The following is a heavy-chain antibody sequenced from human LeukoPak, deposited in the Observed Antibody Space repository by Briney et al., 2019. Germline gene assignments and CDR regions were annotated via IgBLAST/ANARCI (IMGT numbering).Heavy chain of an antibody. V-gene: IGHV1-69*04. Sequence: SVKVSCKASGGTFSSYAISWVRQAPGQGLEWMGRIIPILGIANYAQKFQGRVTITADKSTSTAYMELSSLRSEDTAVYYCARDIAVAGTSYYGMDVWGQGTTVTVSS. CDR1: GGTFSSYA. CDR2: IIPILGIA. D-gene: IGHD6-19*01. CDR3: ARDIAVAGTSYYGMDV. J-gene: IGHJ6*02.